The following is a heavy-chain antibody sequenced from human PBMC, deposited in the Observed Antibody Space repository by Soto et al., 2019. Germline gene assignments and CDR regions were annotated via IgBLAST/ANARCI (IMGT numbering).Heavy chain of an antibody. D-gene: IGHD1-26*01. J-gene: IGHJ5*02. V-gene: IGHV4-30-4*01. CDR2: IYHSGST. Sequence: QVQLQESGPGLVRPSQTLSLTCTVSGDSINSVDHYWSWIRQPPGKGLEWMGYIYHSGSTHYKPSLNRRLTISIDTSTNRFSLKLTSVTAADTAVYFCARLRWETENNWFDPWGQGALVTVSS. CDR3: ARLRWETENNWFDP. CDR1: GDSINSVDHY.